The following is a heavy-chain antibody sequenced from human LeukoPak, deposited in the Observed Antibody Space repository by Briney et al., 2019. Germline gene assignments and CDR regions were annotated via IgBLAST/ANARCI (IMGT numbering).Heavy chain of an antibody. V-gene: IGHV3-30-3*01. CDR2: ISYDGANK. CDR3: AREFKTTVTFYGMDV. J-gene: IGHJ6*02. D-gene: IGHD4-17*01. CDR1: GFTFSSNA. Sequence: GGSLRLSCAASGFTFSSNAMHWVRQAPGKGLEWVAVISYDGANKYYADSAKGRFIISRDNSKNTLYLQMNSLRAEDTAVYYCAREFKTTVTFYGMDVWGQGTTVTVSS.